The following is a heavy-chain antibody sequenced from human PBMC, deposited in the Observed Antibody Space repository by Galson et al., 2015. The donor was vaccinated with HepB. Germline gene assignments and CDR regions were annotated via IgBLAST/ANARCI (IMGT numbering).Heavy chain of an antibody. Sequence: SLRLSCAASGFTFSSYGMHWVRQAPGKGLEWVAVISYDESNKYYADSVKGRFTISRDNSKNTLYLQMNSLRAEDTAVYYCAKEYYFDYWGQGTLVTVSS. CDR1: GFTFSSYG. CDR3: AKEYYFDY. J-gene: IGHJ4*02. V-gene: IGHV3-30*18. CDR2: ISYDESNK.